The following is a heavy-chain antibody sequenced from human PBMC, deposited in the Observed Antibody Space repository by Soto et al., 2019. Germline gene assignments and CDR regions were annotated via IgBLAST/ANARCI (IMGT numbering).Heavy chain of an antibody. D-gene: IGHD2-2*01. Sequence: PGGSLRLSCAASGFTFSNYVTHLVRQAPGKGLECVSVISYDGSNKYYADSVRGRFTISRDNSKNTLFLQMNSLRPQDTAVYYCAKDQYQLIRRCYGLDVWGQGTTVTVSS. CDR2: ISYDGSNK. J-gene: IGHJ6*02. CDR1: GFTFSNYV. V-gene: IGHV3-30*18. CDR3: AKDQYQLIRRCYGLDV.